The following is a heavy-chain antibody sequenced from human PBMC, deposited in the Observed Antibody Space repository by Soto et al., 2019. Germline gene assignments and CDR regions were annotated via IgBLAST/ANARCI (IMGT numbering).Heavy chain of an antibody. D-gene: IGHD2-15*01. V-gene: IGHV3-33*01. CDR3: ARERYCSGGSCLEYFQH. J-gene: IGHJ1*01. CDR1: GFTFSSYG. Sequence: GSLRLSCAASGFTFSSYGMHWVRQAPGKGLEWVAVIWYDGSNKYYADSVKGRFTISRDNSKNTLYLQMNSLRAEDTAVYYCARERYCSGGSCLEYFQHWGQGTLVTVSS. CDR2: IWYDGSNK.